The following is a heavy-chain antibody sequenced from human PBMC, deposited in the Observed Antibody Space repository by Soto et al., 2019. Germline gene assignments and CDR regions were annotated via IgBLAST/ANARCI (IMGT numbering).Heavy chain of an antibody. CDR3: ARDRDSDYYYEVGWFDP. J-gene: IGHJ5*02. CDR1: GFTFSDYY. CDR2: ISGSGTTI. Sequence: QVQLVESGGGLVKPGGSLRLSCAASGFTFSDYYMSWIRQAPGKGLEWVSYISGSGTTIYYADSVKGRFTISRDNAKNSLYLQMNTLRAEDTAVYYCARDRDSDYYYEVGWFDPWGQGTLVTVSS. V-gene: IGHV3-11*01. D-gene: IGHD3-22*01.